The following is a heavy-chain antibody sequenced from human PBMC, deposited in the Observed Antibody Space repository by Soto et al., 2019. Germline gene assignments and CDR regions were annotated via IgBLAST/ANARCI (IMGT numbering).Heavy chain of an antibody. V-gene: IGHV4-31*03. CDR3: ARDGRSSSHYYYYGRDV. Sequence: PSETLSLTCFVSGGSISSGGYYWSWIRQHPGKGLEWIGYIYYSGSTYYNPSLKSRVTISVDTSKNQFSLKLSSVTAADTAVYYCARDGRSSSHYYYYGRDVLGQGTTVTVSS. J-gene: IGHJ6*02. D-gene: IGHD6-13*01. CDR1: GGSISSGGYY. CDR2: IYYSGST.